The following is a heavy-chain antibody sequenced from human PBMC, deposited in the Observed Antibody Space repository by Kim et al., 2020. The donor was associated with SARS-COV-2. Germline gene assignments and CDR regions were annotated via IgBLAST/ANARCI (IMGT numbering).Heavy chain of an antibody. V-gene: IGHV3-73*01. D-gene: IGHD3-3*02. CDR1: GFTFSGSP. J-gene: IGHJ3*02. CDR3: TRIPATTLAFWDAFDI. CDR2: IRSRANSYAT. Sequence: GGSLRLSCAASGFTFSGSPMHWVRQASGKGLEWVGRIRSRANSYATSYAASVKGRFTISRDDSKSTAYLQMNSLKTEDTAVYYCTRIPATTLAFWDAFDIWGQGTMVTVSS.